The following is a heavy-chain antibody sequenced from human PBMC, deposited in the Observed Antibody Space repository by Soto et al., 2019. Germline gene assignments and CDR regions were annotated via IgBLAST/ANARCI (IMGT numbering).Heavy chain of an antibody. J-gene: IGHJ4*02. CDR2: IIPIFGTA. CDR1: GGTFSSYA. D-gene: IGHD1-26*01. CDR3: ARGPHKWGGDY. Sequence: SVTVSCQASGGTFSSYAISWVRQAPGQGLEWMGGIIPIFGTANYAQKFQGRVTITADESTSTAYMELSSLRSEDTAVYYCARGPHKWGGDYWGQGTLVTVSS. V-gene: IGHV1-69*13.